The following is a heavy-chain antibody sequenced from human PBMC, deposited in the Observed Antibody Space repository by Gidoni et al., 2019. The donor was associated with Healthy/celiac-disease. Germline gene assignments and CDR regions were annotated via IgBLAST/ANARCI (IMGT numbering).Heavy chain of an antibody. CDR1: GYTFTGYY. Sequence: QVQLVQSGAEVKKPGASVKVSCKASGYTFTGYYMHWVRQAPGQGLEWMGWINPNSGGTNYAQKFQGWVTMTRDTSISTAYMELSRLRSDDTAVYYCARDTGSGSYLSFYYGMDVWGQGTTVTVSS. J-gene: IGHJ6*02. CDR2: INPNSGGT. V-gene: IGHV1-2*04. D-gene: IGHD3-10*01. CDR3: ARDTGSGSYLSFYYGMDV.